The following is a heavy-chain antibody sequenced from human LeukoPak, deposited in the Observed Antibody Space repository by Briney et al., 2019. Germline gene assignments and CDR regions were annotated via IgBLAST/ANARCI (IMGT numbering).Heavy chain of an antibody. CDR3: ARGTTGVGYYYYYYMDV. CDR1: GGSISSYY. D-gene: IGHD1-14*01. V-gene: IGHV4-59*01. CDR2: IYYSGST. J-gene: IGHJ6*03. Sequence: SETLSLTCTVSGGSISSYYWSWIRQPPGKGLEWIGYIYYSGSTNYNPSLKSRVTISVDTSKNQFSLKLSSVTAADTAVYYCARGTTGVGYYYYYYMDVWGKGTTVTVSS.